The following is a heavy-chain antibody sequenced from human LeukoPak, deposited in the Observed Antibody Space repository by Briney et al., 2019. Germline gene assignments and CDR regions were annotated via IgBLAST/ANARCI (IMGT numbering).Heavy chain of an antibody. J-gene: IGHJ4*02. V-gene: IGHV3-23*01. CDR1: GFTFSSYA. CDR2: ISGSGGRT. D-gene: IGHD3-10*01. CDR3: AKDRVMVRGVNYYFDY. Sequence: PSGGSLRLSCAASGFTFSSYAMSWVRQAPGKGLEWVSAISGSGGRTYYADSVKGRFTISRDNSKNTLYLQMNSLRAEDTAVYYCAKDRVMVRGVNYYFDYWGQGTLVTVSS.